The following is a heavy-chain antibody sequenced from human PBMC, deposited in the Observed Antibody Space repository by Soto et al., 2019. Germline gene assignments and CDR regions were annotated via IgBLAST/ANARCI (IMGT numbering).Heavy chain of an antibody. CDR1: GFTVSSNY. Sequence: EVQLVESGGGLVQPGGSLRLSCAASGFTVSSNYMSWVRQAPGKGLEWVSVIYSGGSTYYADSVKGRFTISRHNSKNTLYLQMNSLRAEDTAVYYWARVTNYDYVWGSYRHYYFDYWGQGTLVTVSS. D-gene: IGHD3-16*02. V-gene: IGHV3-53*04. CDR3: ARVTNYDYVWGSYRHYYFDY. CDR2: IYSGGST. J-gene: IGHJ4*02.